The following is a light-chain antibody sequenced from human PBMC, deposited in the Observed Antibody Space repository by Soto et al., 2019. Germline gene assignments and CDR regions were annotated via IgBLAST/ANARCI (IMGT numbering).Light chain of an antibody. J-gene: IGKJ3*01. CDR2: DAS. CDR1: QSVSSY. Sequence: EIVLTQSPATLSLSPGERATLSCRASQSVSSYLAWYQQKPGQAPRLLIYDASNRATGIPARFSGSGSGTDFTLTNSSLEPEDFAVYYCQQRSNWFTFGPGTNVDIK. V-gene: IGKV3-11*01. CDR3: QQRSNWFT.